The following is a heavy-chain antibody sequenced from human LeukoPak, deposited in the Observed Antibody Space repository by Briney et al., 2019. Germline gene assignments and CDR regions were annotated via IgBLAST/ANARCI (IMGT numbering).Heavy chain of an antibody. V-gene: IGHV1-18*01. CDR2: ISAYTGNT. CDR1: GYTFTSYG. CDR3: ARDGGGYYDFWSGYCHY. Sequence: ASVKVSCKASGYTFTSYGISWVRQAPGQGLEWMGWISAYTGNTNYAQKLQGRVTMTTDTSTSTAYMELRSLRSDDTAVYYCARDGGGYYDFWSGYCHYWGQGTLVTVSS. J-gene: IGHJ4*02. D-gene: IGHD3-3*01.